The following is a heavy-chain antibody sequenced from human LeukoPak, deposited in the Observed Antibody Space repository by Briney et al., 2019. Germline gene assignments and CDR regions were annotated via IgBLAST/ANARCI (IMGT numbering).Heavy chain of an antibody. CDR3: ARHKPGTTTDI. D-gene: IGHD1-14*01. CDR2: IYNSGNT. Sequence: SETLSLTCTVSGGSISSYHWSWIRQPPGKGLEWIGCIYNSGNTNYNTSLKGRVTISADTTNNQCSLRLSSVTAADTAVYYCARHKPGTTTDIWGQGTMVTVSS. CDR1: GGSISSYH. V-gene: IGHV4-59*08. J-gene: IGHJ3*02.